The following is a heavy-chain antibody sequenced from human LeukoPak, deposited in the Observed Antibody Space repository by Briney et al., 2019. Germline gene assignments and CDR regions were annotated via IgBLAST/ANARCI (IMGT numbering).Heavy chain of an antibody. CDR2: IIPIFGTA. D-gene: IGHD5-18*01. V-gene: IGHV1-69*05. J-gene: IGHJ5*02. Sequence: SVKVSCKASGGTFSSYAISWVRQAPGQGLEWMGGIIPIFGTANYAQKFQGRVTITTDESTSTAYMELSSLRSEDTAVYYCARGIQLKYNWFDPWGQGTLVTVSS. CDR1: GGTFSSYA. CDR3: ARGIQLKYNWFDP.